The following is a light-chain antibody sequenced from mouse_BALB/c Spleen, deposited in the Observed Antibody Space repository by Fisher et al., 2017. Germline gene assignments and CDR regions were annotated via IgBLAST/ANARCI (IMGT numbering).Light chain of an antibody. Sequence: IVITQTPAIMSASPGERVTMTCSASSSVSSSYLYWYQQKSGSSPKLWIYSISNLASGVPARFSGSGSGTSYSLTISSMEAEDAATYYCQQYHSYPLTFGAGTKLELK. CDR1: SSVSSSY. J-gene: IGKJ5*01. CDR3: QQYHSYPLT. V-gene: IGKV4-74*01. CDR2: SIS.